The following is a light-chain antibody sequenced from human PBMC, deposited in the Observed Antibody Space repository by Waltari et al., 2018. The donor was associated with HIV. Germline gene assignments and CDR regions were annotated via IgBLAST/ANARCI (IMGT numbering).Light chain of an antibody. CDR3: AVLDDTLGGGV. V-gene: IGLV1-47*01. CDR1: TANIGANI. Sequence: QSVLTQPPSASGTPGQKVTISCSGATANIGANISFWFQQFPGTAPKLLIYRDNLRHSGVPARFSGSKSGTSASLTISGLRSDDEAHYFCAVLDDTLGGGVFGGGTKLTVL. J-gene: IGLJ2*01. CDR2: RDN.